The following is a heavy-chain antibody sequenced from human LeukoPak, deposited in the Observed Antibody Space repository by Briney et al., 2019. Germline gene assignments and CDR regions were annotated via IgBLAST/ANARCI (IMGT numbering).Heavy chain of an antibody. Sequence: SETLSLTCTVSGGSISRYYWSWIREPPGKGLEWMGYIYYSGSTNYNPSLKSRVTISVDTSKNQFSLKLSSVTAADTAVYYCARDGSGYDDGDFGWFDPWGQGTLVNVSS. V-gene: IGHV4-59*01. J-gene: IGHJ5*02. CDR3: ARDGSGYDDGDFGWFDP. CDR1: GGSISRYY. D-gene: IGHD5-12*01. CDR2: IYYSGST.